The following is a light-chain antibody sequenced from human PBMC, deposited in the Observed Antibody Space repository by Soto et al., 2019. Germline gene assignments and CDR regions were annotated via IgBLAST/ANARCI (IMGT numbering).Light chain of an antibody. J-gene: IGLJ2*01. Sequence: QSVLTQSPSASGTPGQTVTISCSGSSSNIGSNPVDWYQQLPGTAPKVLIYTNNQRPSGVPDRFSGSKSGTSASLAISGLQSADEAEYYCAAWDDSLNGLVFGGGTKLTVL. CDR1: SSNIGSNP. V-gene: IGLV1-44*01. CDR3: AAWDDSLNGLV. CDR2: TNN.